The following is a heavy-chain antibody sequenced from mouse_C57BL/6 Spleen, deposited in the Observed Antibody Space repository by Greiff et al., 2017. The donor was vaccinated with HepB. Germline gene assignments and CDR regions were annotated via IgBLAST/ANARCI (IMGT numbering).Heavy chain of an antibody. Sequence: QVQLKQSGAELAKPGASVKLSCKASGYTFTSYWMHWVKQRPGQGLEWIGYINPSSGYTKYNQKFKDKATLTADKSSSTAYMQLSSLTYEDSAVYYCAREEGLRRAWFAYWGQGTLVTVSA. CDR3: AREEGLRRAWFAY. V-gene: IGHV1-7*01. D-gene: IGHD2-4*01. CDR2: INPSSGYT. CDR1: GYTFTSYW. J-gene: IGHJ3*01.